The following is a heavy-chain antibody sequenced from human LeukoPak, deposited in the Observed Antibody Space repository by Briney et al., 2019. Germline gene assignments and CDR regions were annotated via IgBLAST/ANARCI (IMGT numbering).Heavy chain of an antibody. Sequence: ASVKVSCKASGYTFTSYDINWVRQATGQRLEWMGWINAGNGNTKYSQKFQGRVTITRDTSASTAYMELSSLRSEDTAVYYCARERNKWLSKRVYSFDPWGQGTLVTVSS. CDR2: INAGNGNT. D-gene: IGHD3-22*01. J-gene: IGHJ5*02. CDR1: GYTFTSYD. V-gene: IGHV1-3*01. CDR3: ARERNKWLSKRVYSFDP.